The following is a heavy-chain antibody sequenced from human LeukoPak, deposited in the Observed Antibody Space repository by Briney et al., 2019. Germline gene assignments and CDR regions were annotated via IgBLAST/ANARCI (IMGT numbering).Heavy chain of an antibody. J-gene: IGHJ4*02. Sequence: ASVKVSCKVSGYTLTELSMHWVRQAPGKGLEWMGSFDPEDGETIYAQTFQGRVTMTEDTSTDTAYMEVSSLRSDDTAVYYCARGVGYYYDYWGQGTLVTVSS. CDR1: GYTLTELS. CDR2: FDPEDGET. D-gene: IGHD3-22*01. V-gene: IGHV1-24*01. CDR3: ARGVGYYYDY.